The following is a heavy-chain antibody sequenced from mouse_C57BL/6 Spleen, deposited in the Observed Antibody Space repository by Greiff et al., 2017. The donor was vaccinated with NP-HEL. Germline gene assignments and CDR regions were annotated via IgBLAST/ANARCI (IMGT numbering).Heavy chain of an antibody. CDR2: IHPNSGST. Sequence: QVQLQQPGAELVKPGASVKLSCKASGYTFTSYWMHWVKQRPGQGLEWIGMIHPNSGSTNYYEKFKSKATLTVDKSSSTAYMQLSSRTSEDSAVYYCARNYGSSDWYFDVWGTGTTVTVSS. CDR3: ARNYGSSDWYFDV. J-gene: IGHJ1*03. D-gene: IGHD1-1*01. CDR1: GYTFTSYW. V-gene: IGHV1-64*01.